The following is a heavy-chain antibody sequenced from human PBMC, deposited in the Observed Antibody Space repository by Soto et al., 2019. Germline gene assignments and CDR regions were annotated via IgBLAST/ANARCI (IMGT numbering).Heavy chain of an antibody. Sequence: PGGSLRLSCAVSGFTVRANYMSWVRQAPGKGLEWASYISSSSSTIYYADSVKGRFTISRDNAKNSLYLQMNSLRAEDTAVYYCASAGGLDAWGQGT. V-gene: IGHV3-11*04. CDR1: GFTVRANY. CDR2: ISSSSSTI. CDR3: ASAGGLDA. J-gene: IGHJ6*02.